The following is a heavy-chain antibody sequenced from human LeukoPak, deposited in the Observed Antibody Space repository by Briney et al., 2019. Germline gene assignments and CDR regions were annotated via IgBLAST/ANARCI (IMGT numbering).Heavy chain of an antibody. Sequence: PSETLSLTCTVSGGSISSSSYYWGWIRQPPGKGLEWIGSIYYSGSTYYNPSLKSRVTISVDTSKNQFSLKLSSVTAADTAVYYCASQNRLLQITGHDAFDIWGQGTMVTVSS. CDR3: ASQNRLLQITGHDAFDI. J-gene: IGHJ3*02. V-gene: IGHV4-39*07. D-gene: IGHD3-22*01. CDR1: GGSISSSSYY. CDR2: IYYSGST.